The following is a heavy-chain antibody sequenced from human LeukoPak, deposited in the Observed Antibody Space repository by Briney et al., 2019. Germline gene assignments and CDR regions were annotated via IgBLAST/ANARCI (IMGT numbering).Heavy chain of an antibody. CDR1: GGSISSYY. J-gene: IGHJ4*02. V-gene: IGHV4-59*01. CDR3: ARSPDSLAAPYFFDY. D-gene: IGHD6-25*01. CDR2: VLSSGHT. Sequence: SETLSLTCTVSGGSISSYYWSWIRQPPGKPLEWIGYVLSSGHTNSNPSLNTRVTMSVDTSKNQFSLRLKSVTPADTAFYYCARSPDSLAAPYFFDYWGQGTLVTVSS.